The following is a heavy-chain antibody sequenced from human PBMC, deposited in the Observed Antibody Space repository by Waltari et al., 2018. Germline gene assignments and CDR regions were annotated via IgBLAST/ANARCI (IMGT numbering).Heavy chain of an antibody. Sequence: LVQSGTEVRRPGASVKVSCKAWRNAISQPHLPWVRGAPGQGLEWMGGIDPNSGATNYGQKFKDRITLTWDTSVNTAYMELTRLASFDTGVYYCAREYCAGECRLFDFWGQGTGLTVSS. CDR3: AREYCAGECRLFDF. J-gene: IGHJ4*02. D-gene: IGHD2-21*01. CDR1: RNAISQPH. V-gene: IGHV1-2*02. CDR2: IDPNSGAT.